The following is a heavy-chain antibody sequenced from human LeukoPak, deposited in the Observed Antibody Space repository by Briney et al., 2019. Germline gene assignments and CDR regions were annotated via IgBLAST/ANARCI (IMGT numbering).Heavy chain of an antibody. D-gene: IGHD1-1*01. Sequence: GGSLRLSCAASGFTFSNYAMSWVRQAPGKGLEWVSAISGSGGSTYNADSVKGRFTISRDSSMNTLYLQMSSLRVEDTAVYYCARDLRWRQCDYWGQGTLVTVSS. CDR3: ARDLRWRQCDY. CDR2: ISGSGGST. J-gene: IGHJ4*02. V-gene: IGHV3-23*01. CDR1: GFTFSNYA.